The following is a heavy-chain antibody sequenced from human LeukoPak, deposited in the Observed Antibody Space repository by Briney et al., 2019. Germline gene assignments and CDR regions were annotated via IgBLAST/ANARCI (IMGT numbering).Heavy chain of an antibody. Sequence: PGGSLRLSCAASGFTFSSYAMTWVRQTPGKALEWVSAISTSGDSTYYADSVRGRFTISRDNSKNTLYLQMTSLRAEDTAVYYCARKVYHRFDYWGQGTLVTVSS. CDR3: ARKVYHRFDY. D-gene: IGHD2-2*01. J-gene: IGHJ4*02. CDR2: ISTSGDST. V-gene: IGHV3-23*01. CDR1: GFTFSSYA.